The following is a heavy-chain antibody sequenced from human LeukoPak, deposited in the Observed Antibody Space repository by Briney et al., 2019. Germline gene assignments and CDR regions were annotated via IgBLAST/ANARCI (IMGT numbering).Heavy chain of an antibody. V-gene: IGHV3-15*01. CDR1: GFTFSNAW. CDR2: IKSKGDGGTI. D-gene: IGHD1-1*01. J-gene: IGHJ4*02. CDR3: TTKVGTRHIIWFDY. Sequence: GGSLRLSCAASGFTFSNAWMSWVRQAPGKGLEWVGLIKSKGDGGTIDYAAPVKGRFTISRDDSKNTVYLQMNSLKTEDTAVYYCTTKVGTRHIIWFDYWGQGTLVTVSS.